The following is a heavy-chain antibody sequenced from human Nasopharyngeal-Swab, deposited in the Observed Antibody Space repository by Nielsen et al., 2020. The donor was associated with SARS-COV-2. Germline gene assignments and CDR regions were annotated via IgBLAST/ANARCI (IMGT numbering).Heavy chain of an antibody. CDR3: ARAPHTIFGVVTTFDY. CDR2: IYYSGST. Sequence: GSLRLSCTVSGGSISSSSYYWGWIRQPPGKGLEWIGSIYYSGSTYYNPSLKSRVTISVDTSKNQSSLKLSSVTAADTAVYYCARAPHTIFGVVTTFDYWGQGTLVTVSS. D-gene: IGHD3-3*01. V-gene: IGHV4-39*07. J-gene: IGHJ4*02. CDR1: GGSISSSSYY.